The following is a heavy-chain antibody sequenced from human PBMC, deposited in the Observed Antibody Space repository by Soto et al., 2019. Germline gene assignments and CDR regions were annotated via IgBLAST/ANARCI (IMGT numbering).Heavy chain of an antibody. CDR1: GFTFSSYA. D-gene: IGHD6-19*01. J-gene: IGHJ4*02. CDR2: ISGSGGST. Sequence: PGGSLRLSCAASGFTFSSYAMSWVRQAPGKGLEWVSAISGSGGSTYYADSVKGRFTISRDNSKNVLYLHMNSLRADDTAVYYCARGLGSVWPELYYFDFWGLGTLVTVSS. CDR3: ARGLGSVWPELYYFDF. V-gene: IGHV3-23*01.